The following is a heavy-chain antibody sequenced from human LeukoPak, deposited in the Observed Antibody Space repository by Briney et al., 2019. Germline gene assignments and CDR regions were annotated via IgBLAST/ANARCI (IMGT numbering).Heavy chain of an antibody. Sequence: GGSLRLSCAASGFTFSDYYMTWVRQAPGKGLEWVSYISSSSNTVYYADSVKGRLTVSRDNANNSLYVQMTNLRAEDTAMYYCARRAMGATSFDYWGQGTLVTVSS. CDR2: ISSSSNTV. CDR3: ARRAMGATSFDY. CDR1: GFTFSDYY. J-gene: IGHJ4*02. V-gene: IGHV3-11*04. D-gene: IGHD1-26*01.